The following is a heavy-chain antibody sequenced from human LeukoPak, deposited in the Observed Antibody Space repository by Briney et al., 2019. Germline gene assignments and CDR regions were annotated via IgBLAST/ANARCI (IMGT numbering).Heavy chain of an antibody. J-gene: IGHJ6*03. Sequence: ASVEVSCKASGYTFTSYGISWVRQAPGQGLEWMGWISAYNGNTNYAQKLQGRVTMTTDTSTSTAYMELRSLRSDDTAVYYCARDRKVGYCSGGSCHYYYYYYMDVWGKGTTVTVSS. D-gene: IGHD2-15*01. V-gene: IGHV1-18*01. CDR1: GYTFTSYG. CDR2: ISAYNGNT. CDR3: ARDRKVGYCSGGSCHYYYYYYMDV.